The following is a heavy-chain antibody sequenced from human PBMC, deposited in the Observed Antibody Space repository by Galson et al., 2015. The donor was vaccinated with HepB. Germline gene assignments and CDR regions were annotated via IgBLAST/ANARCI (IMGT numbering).Heavy chain of an antibody. Sequence: SLRLSCAASGFTFSSYGMHWIRQAPGKGLEWVAVIWYDGSNKYYADSVKGRFTISRDNSKNTLYLQMNSLRAEDTAVYYCARAFAYGSGSYYNYFDYWGQGTLVTVSS. CDR3: ARAFAYGSGSYYNYFDY. D-gene: IGHD3-10*01. J-gene: IGHJ4*02. CDR1: GFTFSSYG. CDR2: IWYDGSNK. V-gene: IGHV3-33*01.